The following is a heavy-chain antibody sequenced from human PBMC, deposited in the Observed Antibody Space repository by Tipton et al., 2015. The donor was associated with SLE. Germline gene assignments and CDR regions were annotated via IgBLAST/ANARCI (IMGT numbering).Heavy chain of an antibody. Sequence: QVQLVQAGAEVKQPGASVKVSCKASGYTFTDYYIHWVRQAPGQGLEWMGGVNPTIGATSYAQKFQGRVTMTRDTSISTAYMELSRLRSDDTAVYYCARGTCSTTSCYPKGNLDYWGQGTLVAVSS. CDR3: ARGTCSTTSCYPKGNLDY. CDR1: GYTFTDYY. D-gene: IGHD2-2*01. J-gene: IGHJ4*02. V-gene: IGHV1-2*02. CDR2: VNPTIGAT.